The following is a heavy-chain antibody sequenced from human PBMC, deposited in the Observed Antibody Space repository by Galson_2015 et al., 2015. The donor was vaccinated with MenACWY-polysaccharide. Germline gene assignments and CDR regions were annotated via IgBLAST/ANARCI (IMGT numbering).Heavy chain of an antibody. J-gene: IGHJ1*01. CDR2: IYYIGST. D-gene: IGHD4-17*01. V-gene: IGHV4-31*11. CDR3: ARVPDHGDSGIYFER. Sequence: TLSLTCAVSGDSISSGPSYWSWLRHRPGKGLEWIGNIYYIGSTYYNPSLRSRVTVTIDTSQNHFSLKLNSVTAADTAVYYCARVPDHGDSGIYFERWGQGILVTVSS. CDR1: GDSISSGPSY.